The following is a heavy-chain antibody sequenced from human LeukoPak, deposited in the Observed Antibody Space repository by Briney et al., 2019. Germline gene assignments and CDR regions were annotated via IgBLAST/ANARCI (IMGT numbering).Heavy chain of an antibody. CDR2: INPSGGST. D-gene: IGHD2-15*01. CDR3: ARSWAGYCSGGSCYSLDY. Sequence: ASVKVSCKASGYTFTSYYMHWVRQAPGQGLEWMGIINPSGGSTSYAQKFQGRVTMTRDTSTSTVYTELSSLRSEDTAVYYCARSWAGYCSGGSCYSLDYWGQGTLVTVSS. V-gene: IGHV1-46*01. CDR1: GYTFTSYY. J-gene: IGHJ4*02.